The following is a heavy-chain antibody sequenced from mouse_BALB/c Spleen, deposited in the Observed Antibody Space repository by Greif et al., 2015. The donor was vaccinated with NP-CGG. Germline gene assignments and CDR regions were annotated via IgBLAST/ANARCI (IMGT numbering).Heavy chain of an antibody. CDR1: GYTFTSYW. CDR2: INPSTGYT. Sequence: VMLVESGAELAKPGASVKMSCKASGYTFTSYWMHWVKQRPGQGLEWIGYINPSTGYTEYNQKFKDKATLTAGKPSSTAYMQLSSLTSEDSAVYYCARDYDYWYFDVWGAGTTVTVSS. J-gene: IGHJ1*01. D-gene: IGHD2-4*01. CDR3: ARDYDYWYFDV. V-gene: IGHV1-7*01.